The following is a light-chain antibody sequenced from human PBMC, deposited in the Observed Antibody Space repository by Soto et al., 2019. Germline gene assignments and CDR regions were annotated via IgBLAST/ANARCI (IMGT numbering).Light chain of an antibody. CDR3: QQYDSYVT. CDR2: GAS. Sequence: EILLTQSPGTLSLSPGERATLSCRASQSVSNNYLAWYQQKPGQAPSLLIYGASNRATGIPDRFSGSGSGTDFTLTISSLQPDDFATYYCQQYDSYVTFGGGTKVDIK. J-gene: IGKJ4*01. V-gene: IGKV3-20*01. CDR1: QSVSNNY.